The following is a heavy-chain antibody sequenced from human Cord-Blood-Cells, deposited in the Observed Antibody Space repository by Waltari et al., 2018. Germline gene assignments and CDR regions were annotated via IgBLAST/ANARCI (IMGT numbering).Heavy chain of an antibody. J-gene: IGHJ6*02. Sequence: QVQLAQSGAAVKKPGASVRVSRTASGYTFTSYAMHWVRQAPTPKLEWMGGINAGDGNTNYSQKFQGRVTITRDTFASTAYMELSSLISEDTAVYYCASPSGYSGYDYEAYYSGMDVWGQGTTVTVSS. D-gene: IGHD5-12*01. V-gene: IGHV1-3*01. CDR1: GYTFTSYA. CDR2: INAGDGNT. CDR3: ASPSGYSGYDYEAYYSGMDV.